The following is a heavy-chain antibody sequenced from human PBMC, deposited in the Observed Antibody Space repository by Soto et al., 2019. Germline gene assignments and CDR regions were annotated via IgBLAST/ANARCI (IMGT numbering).Heavy chain of an antibody. CDR2: ISSSGSTI. CDR1: GFTFSDYY. CDR3: AREHCSSTSCYYYYGMDV. D-gene: IGHD2-2*01. Sequence: PGGSLRLSCAASGFTFSDYYMSWIRQAPGKGLEWVSYISSSGSTIYYADSVKGRFTISRDNAKNSLYLQMNSLRAEDTAVYYCAREHCSSTSCYYYYGMDVWGQGTTVTVSS. V-gene: IGHV3-11*01. J-gene: IGHJ6*02.